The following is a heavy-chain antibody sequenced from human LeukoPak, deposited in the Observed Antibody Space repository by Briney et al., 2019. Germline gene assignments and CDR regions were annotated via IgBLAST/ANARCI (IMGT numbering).Heavy chain of an antibody. D-gene: IGHD3-10*01. Sequence: GGSLRLSCAASGFTFSSYAMHGVRQAPGKGLEWVAVISYDGSNKYYADSVKGRFTISRDNSKNTLYLQMNSLRAEDTAVYYCARGDYYGSGSYYSVFDYWGQGTLVTVSS. CDR2: ISYDGSNK. CDR3: ARGDYYGSGSYYSVFDY. V-gene: IGHV3-30*04. J-gene: IGHJ4*02. CDR1: GFTFSSYA.